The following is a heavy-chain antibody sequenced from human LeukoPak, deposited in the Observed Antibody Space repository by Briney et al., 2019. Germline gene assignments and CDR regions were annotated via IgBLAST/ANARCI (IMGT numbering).Heavy chain of an antibody. CDR2: MNPNTGNT. CDR3: ARKFLGSRGYYFDY. CDR1: GYTFTSYD. Sequence: ASVKVSCKASGYTFTSYDINWVRQATGQGLEWMGWMNPNTGNTGYAQKFQGRVTMTRDTSISTAYMELSSLRSDDTAVYYCARKFLGSRGYYFDYWGQGTLVAVSS. V-gene: IGHV1-8*01. J-gene: IGHJ4*02. D-gene: IGHD3-10*01.